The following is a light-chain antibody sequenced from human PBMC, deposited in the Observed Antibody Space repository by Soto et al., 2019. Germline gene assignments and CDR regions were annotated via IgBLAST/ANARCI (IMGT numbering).Light chain of an antibody. CDR1: QSVSSSY. J-gene: IGKJ3*01. CDR3: QQYGSSLFT. Sequence: EIVLTQSPGTLSLSPGERATLSCRASQSVSSSYLAWYQQKPGQAPRLLIYGASSRATGIPDRFSGSGSGTDFTLTISRLEPEDFAVCYCQQYGSSLFTFGPGTKVDIK. V-gene: IGKV3-20*01. CDR2: GAS.